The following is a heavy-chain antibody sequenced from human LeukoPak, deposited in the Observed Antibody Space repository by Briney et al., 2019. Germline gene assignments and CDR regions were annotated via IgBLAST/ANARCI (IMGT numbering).Heavy chain of an antibody. D-gene: IGHD1-26*01. V-gene: IGHV3-23*01. CDR2: ISGSGGST. Sequence: GGSLRLSCAASGFTFSSYAMSWVRQAPGKGLEWVSAISGSGGSTYYADSVKGRFTISRDNSKNTLYLQMNSLRAEDTAVYYCAKEFPHVASYPYYFDYWGQGTLVTVSS. CDR3: AKEFPHVASYPYYFDY. CDR1: GFTFSSYA. J-gene: IGHJ4*02.